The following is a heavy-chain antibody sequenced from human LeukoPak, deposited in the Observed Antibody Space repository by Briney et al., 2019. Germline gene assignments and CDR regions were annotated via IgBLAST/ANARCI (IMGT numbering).Heavy chain of an antibody. J-gene: IGHJ2*01. CDR3: ARGVVVASL. D-gene: IGHD3-22*01. V-gene: IGHV4-59*01. Sequence: SETLSLTCTVSGGSISSYYWSWIRQPPGKGLEWIGYIYYSGSTNYNPSLKSRVTISVDTSKNQFSLKLRSVTAADTAVYYCARGVVVASLWGRGTLVTVSS. CDR2: IYYSGST. CDR1: GGSISSYY.